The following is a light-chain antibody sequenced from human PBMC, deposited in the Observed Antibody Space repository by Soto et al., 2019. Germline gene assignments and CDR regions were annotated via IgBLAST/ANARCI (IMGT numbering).Light chain of an antibody. CDR1: SSDVGGYNY. Sequence: QSALTQPASVSGSPGQSITISCTGTSSDVGGYNYVSWYQQHPGKAPKLMIYDVSNRPSGVSNRFSCSKSGNTASLTISGLQAEDEADYYCSSYTSSSTPVVFGGGTKVTVL. CDR2: DVS. CDR3: SSYTSSSTPVV. J-gene: IGLJ2*01. V-gene: IGLV2-14*01.